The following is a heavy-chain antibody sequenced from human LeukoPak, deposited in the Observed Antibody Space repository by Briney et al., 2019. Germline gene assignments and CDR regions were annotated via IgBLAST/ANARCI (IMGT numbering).Heavy chain of an antibody. D-gene: IGHD6-13*01. CDR1: GFTFSSYA. CDR3: ARARIAAAGGGFDP. J-gene: IGHJ5*02. V-gene: IGHV3-64*01. CDR2: ISSNGGST. Sequence: GGSLRLSCAASGFTFSSYAMHWVRQAPGKGLEYVSAISSNGGSTYYANSVKGRFTISRDNSKNTLYLQVGSLRAEDMAVYYCARARIAAAGGGFDPWGQGTLVTVSS.